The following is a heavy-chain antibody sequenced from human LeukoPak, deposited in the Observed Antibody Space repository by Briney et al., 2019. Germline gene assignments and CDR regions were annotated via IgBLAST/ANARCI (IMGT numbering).Heavy chain of an antibody. CDR1: GFTFSSYT. J-gene: IGHJ5*02. CDR3: AREELGSSLGFDP. CDR2: ISFDRSNK. Sequence: TGGSLRLSCAASGFTFSSYTIHWVRQPPGKGLEWVAVISFDRSNKYYADSVKGRFTISRDNSKNTLYLQMNSLRAEDTAVYYCAREELGSSLGFDPWGQGTLVTVSS. V-gene: IGHV3-30-3*01. D-gene: IGHD3-16*01.